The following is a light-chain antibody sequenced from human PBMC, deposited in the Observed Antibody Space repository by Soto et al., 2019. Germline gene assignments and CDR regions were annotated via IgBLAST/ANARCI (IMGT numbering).Light chain of an antibody. Sequence: EVVVTQSAATLSLSPGERATLSCRTSQSVSNYLAWYQQRPGQAPRLPIYDASNRATGIPARFSGSGSGTDFTLTISSLEPEDFAVYYCQQRSDWPSTFGQGTRLEIK. CDR1: QSVSNY. J-gene: IGKJ5*01. CDR3: QQRSDWPST. CDR2: DAS. V-gene: IGKV3-11*01.